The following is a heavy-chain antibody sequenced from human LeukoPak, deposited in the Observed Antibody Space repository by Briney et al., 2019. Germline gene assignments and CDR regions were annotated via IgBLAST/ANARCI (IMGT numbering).Heavy chain of an antibody. CDR1: GFTFRSYA. Sequence: GGSLRLSCAASGFTFRSYAMNRVRQAPGKGLEWVSGISGSGDITYYSESVKGRFSISRDNSQNTLYLQMNSLGAEDTAIYYCAKDRIASPPQGRFDPWGQGTLVTVSS. D-gene: IGHD6-6*01. V-gene: IGHV3-23*01. CDR3: AKDRIASPPQGRFDP. CDR2: ISGSGDIT. J-gene: IGHJ5*02.